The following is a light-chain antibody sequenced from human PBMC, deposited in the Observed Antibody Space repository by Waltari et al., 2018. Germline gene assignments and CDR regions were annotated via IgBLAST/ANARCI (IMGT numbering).Light chain of an antibody. Sequence: IQMTQSPSSLAASVGDRVTITCRASQSISKYLNWYQQKPGRAPNLLIYGASTLQSGVPSRFSGGGSGTEFTLTISSLQPEDFATYYCLQDYNYPRTFGQGTKVEIK. J-gene: IGKJ1*01. V-gene: IGKV1-6*01. CDR2: GAS. CDR1: QSISKY. CDR3: LQDYNYPRT.